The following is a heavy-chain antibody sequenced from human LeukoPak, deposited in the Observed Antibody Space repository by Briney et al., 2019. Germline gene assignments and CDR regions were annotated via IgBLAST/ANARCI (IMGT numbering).Heavy chain of an antibody. CDR1: GYTFTSHG. CDR3: ARALGLGSYYYYYMDV. Sequence: ASVKVSCKASGYTFTSHGISWVRQAPGQGLEWMGWISAYNGNTNYAQKFQGRVTITADKSTSTAYMELSSLRSEDTAVYYCARALGLGSYYYYYMDVWGKGTTVTVSS. D-gene: IGHD1-26*01. V-gene: IGHV1-18*01. CDR2: ISAYNGNT. J-gene: IGHJ6*03.